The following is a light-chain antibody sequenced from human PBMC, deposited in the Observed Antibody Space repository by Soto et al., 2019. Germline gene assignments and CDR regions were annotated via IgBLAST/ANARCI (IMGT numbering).Light chain of an antibody. V-gene: IGKV1-5*03. CDR3: QQYTRYPVT. J-gene: IGKJ2*01. CDR2: KAS. CDR1: QSISTW. Sequence: DIQMTQSPSTLSASVGDRVTITCRASQSISTWLAWYQQKPTKPPKLLISKASSLESGVPSRFSGSGSGTEFTLTISSLQPDDFVTYYCQQYTRYPVTFGQGTKLEIK.